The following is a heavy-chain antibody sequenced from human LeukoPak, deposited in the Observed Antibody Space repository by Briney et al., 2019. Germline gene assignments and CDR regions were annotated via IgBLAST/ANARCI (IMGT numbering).Heavy chain of an antibody. V-gene: IGHV1-2*02. J-gene: IGHJ6*02. CDR2: INPNSGGT. D-gene: IGHD6-6*01. CDR3: ARDRIAARLFDYYGMDV. CDR1: GYTFTGYY. Sequence: ASVKVSCKASGYTFTGYYMHWVRQAPGQGLELMGWINPNSGGTNYAQKFQGRVTMTRDTSISTAYMELSRLRSDDTAVYYCARDRIAARLFDYYGMDVWGQGTTVTVSS.